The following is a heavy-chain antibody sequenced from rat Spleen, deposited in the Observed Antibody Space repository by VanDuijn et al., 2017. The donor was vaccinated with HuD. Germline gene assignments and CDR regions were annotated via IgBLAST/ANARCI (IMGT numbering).Heavy chain of an antibody. CDR1: GFSLTSNS. CDR3: ARDNNYTAY. Sequence: VQLKESGPGLVQPSQTLSLTCTVSGFSLTSNSVSWVRQPPGKGLEWMGYINSKGTTNYNPSLKSRITITIDTFKNQFFQQENSVTTEDTATYYCARDNNYTAYWGQGVMVTVSS. CDR2: INSKGTT. V-gene: IGHV3-3*01. J-gene: IGHJ2*01. D-gene: IGHD1-10*01.